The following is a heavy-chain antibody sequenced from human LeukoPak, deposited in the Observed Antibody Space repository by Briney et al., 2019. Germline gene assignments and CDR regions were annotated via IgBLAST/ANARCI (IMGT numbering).Heavy chain of an antibody. D-gene: IGHD3-3*01. V-gene: IGHV4-34*01. CDR1: GGSFSGYY. CDR3: ARGVKIFGVVIHKGNWLDL. CDR2: INHSGST. Sequence: PSETLSLTCAVYGGSFSGYYWSWLRQPPGKGLEWIGEINHSGSTNYNPSLKSRVTISVDTSKNQFSLKLSSVTAADTAVYYCARGVKIFGVVIHKGNWLDLWGQGTLVTVSS. J-gene: IGHJ5*02.